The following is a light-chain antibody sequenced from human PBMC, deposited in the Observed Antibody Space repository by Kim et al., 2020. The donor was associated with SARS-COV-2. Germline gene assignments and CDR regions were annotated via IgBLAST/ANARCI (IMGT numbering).Light chain of an antibody. Sequence: SPRRRVTLSCRASTRVSTNLAWYMQKPGQAPRLLIYDASTRATDIPARFSGSGSGTEFTLTIDNLQSEDFALYYCQQYNDWPPLTFGGGTKVDIK. J-gene: IGKJ4*01. V-gene: IGKV3-15*01. CDR2: DAS. CDR3: QQYNDWPPLT. CDR1: TRVSTN.